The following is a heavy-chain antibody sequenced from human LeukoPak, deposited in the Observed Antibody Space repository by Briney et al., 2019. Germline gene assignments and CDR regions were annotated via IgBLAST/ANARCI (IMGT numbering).Heavy chain of an antibody. D-gene: IGHD6-6*01. V-gene: IGHV3-30*02. CDR3: AKSSGDYSSSSVDY. Sequence: GGSLRLSCAASGFTFNTYGMHWVRQAPGKGLEWVAFIRYDGSHKYYADSVKGRFTISRDNSKNTLYLQMNSLRAEDTAVYYCAKSSGDYSSSSVDYWGQGTLVTVSS. CDR1: GFTFNTYG. CDR2: IRYDGSHK. J-gene: IGHJ4*02.